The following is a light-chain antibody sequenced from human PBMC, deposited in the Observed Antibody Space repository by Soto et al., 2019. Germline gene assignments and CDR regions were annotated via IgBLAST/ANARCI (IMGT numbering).Light chain of an antibody. J-gene: IGKJ1*01. CDR1: QNVGNN. CDR3: QQCDDWPRT. V-gene: IGKV3-15*01. Sequence: EIVLTQYPATLSVSPGDIAILSFRASQNVGNNLAWYQQKPGQATRLLIHGASTRATGIPARCRGSGSGTEFSLAIRSLQSEDSLHSDGQQCDDWPRTFGQGTRVESK. CDR2: GAS.